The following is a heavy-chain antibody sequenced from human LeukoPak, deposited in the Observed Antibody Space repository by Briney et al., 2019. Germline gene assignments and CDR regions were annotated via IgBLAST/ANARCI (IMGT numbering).Heavy chain of an antibody. Sequence: GGSLRLSCAASGFTFDDYAMHWVRQAPGKGLEWVSGISWNSGSIGYADSVKGRFTISRDNAKNSLYLQMNSLRAEDMALYYCAKDTGPVYSYGYGGEFDYWGQGTLVTVSS. D-gene: IGHD5-18*01. V-gene: IGHV3-9*03. CDR2: ISWNSGSI. J-gene: IGHJ4*02. CDR1: GFTFDDYA. CDR3: AKDTGPVYSYGYGGEFDY.